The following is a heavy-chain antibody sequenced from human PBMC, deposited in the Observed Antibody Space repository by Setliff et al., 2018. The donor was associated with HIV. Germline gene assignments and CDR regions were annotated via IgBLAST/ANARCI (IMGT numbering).Heavy chain of an antibody. Sequence: PGGSLRLSCAASGFTFNSYAMTWVRQAPGKGLEWVSVITGSGGSTFYADSVKGRFTISRDNAKNSLYLQMSSLRAEDTAVYYCARLTTYCSSTRCPVHYFDSWGQGALVTVSS. J-gene: IGHJ4*02. CDR1: GFTFNSYA. V-gene: IGHV3-23*01. CDR2: ITGSGGST. D-gene: IGHD2-2*01. CDR3: ARLTTYCSSTRCPVHYFDS.